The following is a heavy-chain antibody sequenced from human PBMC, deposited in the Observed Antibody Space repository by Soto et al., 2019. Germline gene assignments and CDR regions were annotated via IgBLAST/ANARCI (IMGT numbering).Heavy chain of an antibody. Sequence: GGSLRLSCAASGFTFDDYGMSWVRQAPGKGLEWVSGINWNGGSTGYADSVKGRFTISRDNAKNSLYLQMNSLRAEDTALYYCARDLYSNVLGYYGMDVWGQGTTVTVSS. D-gene: IGHD4-4*01. J-gene: IGHJ6*02. CDR3: ARDLYSNVLGYYGMDV. V-gene: IGHV3-20*04. CDR2: INWNGGST. CDR1: GFTFDDYG.